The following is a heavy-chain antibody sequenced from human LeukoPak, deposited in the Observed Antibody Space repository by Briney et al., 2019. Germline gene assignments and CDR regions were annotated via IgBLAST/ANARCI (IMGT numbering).Heavy chain of an antibody. Sequence: GGSLRLSCAASGFTFSSYAMSWVRQATGKGLEWVSAISGSGGSTYYADSVKGRFTISRDNSKNTLYLQMNSLRAEDTAVYYCAKRDSSSSSYSSSWYSLDYWGQGTLVTVSS. CDR3: AKRDSSSSSYSSSWYSLDY. D-gene: IGHD6-13*01. J-gene: IGHJ4*02. CDR2: ISGSGGST. CDR1: GFTFSSYA. V-gene: IGHV3-23*01.